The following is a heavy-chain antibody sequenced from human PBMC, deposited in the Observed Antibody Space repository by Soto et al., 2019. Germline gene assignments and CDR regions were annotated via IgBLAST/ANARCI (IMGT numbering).Heavy chain of an antibody. CDR1: GGSISSGDYY. D-gene: IGHD6-19*01. Sequence: LSLTCTVSGGSISSGDYYWSWIRQRPGKGLEWIGYIYYSGSTYYNPSLKSRVTISVDTSKNQFSLKLSSVTAADTAVYYCARAPAWSGWYPLYYYCMDVCGQGTTVTVSS. CDR2: IYYSGST. CDR3: ARAPAWSGWYPLYYYCMDV. J-gene: IGHJ6*02. V-gene: IGHV4-30-4*01.